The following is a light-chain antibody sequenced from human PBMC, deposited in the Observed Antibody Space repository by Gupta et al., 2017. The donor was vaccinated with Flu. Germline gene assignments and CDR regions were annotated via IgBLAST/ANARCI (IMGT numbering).Light chain of an antibody. CDR3: SSYTSSNSWV. CDR1: SSDVGGYDY. CDR2: EVI. V-gene: IGLV2-14*01. J-gene: IGLJ3*02. Sequence: SITISCTGTSSDVGGYDYVSWYQHHPGNAPKLIIYEVINRPSGVSNRFSASKSGNTASLPISGLQAEDDADYYCSSYTSSNSWVFGGGTKLTVL.